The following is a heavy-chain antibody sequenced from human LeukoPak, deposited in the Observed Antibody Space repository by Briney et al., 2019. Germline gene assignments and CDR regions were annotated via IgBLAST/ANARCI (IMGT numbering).Heavy chain of an antibody. CDR2: ISGSGGST. Sequence: PGGSLRLSCAGSGFTFSSYAMSWVRQAPGKGLEWVSAISGSGGSTYYADSVKGRFTISRDNSKNTLYPQMNSLRAEDTAVYYCAKSGSAGYQLLSNNWFDPWGQGTLVTVSS. V-gene: IGHV3-23*01. J-gene: IGHJ5*02. D-gene: IGHD2-2*01. CDR3: AKSGSAGYQLLSNNWFDP. CDR1: GFTFSSYA.